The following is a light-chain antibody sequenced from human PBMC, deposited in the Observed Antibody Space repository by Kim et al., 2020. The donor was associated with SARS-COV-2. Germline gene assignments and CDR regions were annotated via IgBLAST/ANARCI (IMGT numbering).Light chain of an antibody. V-gene: IGKV3-20*01. CDR2: GAS. CDR1: QTVSSNA. CDR3: QQYGTPSMYT. J-gene: IGKJ2*01. Sequence: SPGERATRSCRASQTVSSNALAWYQQKPGQAPRLLIYGASGRATGIPDRFSGRGSGTDFTLTISRLEPEDFAVYYCQQYGTPSMYTFGQGTKLEIK.